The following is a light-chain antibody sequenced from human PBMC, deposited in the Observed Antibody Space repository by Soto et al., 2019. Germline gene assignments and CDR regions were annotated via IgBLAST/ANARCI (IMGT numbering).Light chain of an antibody. V-gene: IGKV3-11*01. CDR3: QQRSNWPLT. CDR1: QSVSSY. J-gene: IGKJ4*01. CDR2: DAS. Sequence: EIVLTQSPATLSLSPGERATLSCRASQSVSSYLAWYQQKTGQAPRLLIYDASNRATGIPARFSGSGSGTDVTLTISSLEPEDFAVYYWQQRSNWPLTFGGGTKVEIK.